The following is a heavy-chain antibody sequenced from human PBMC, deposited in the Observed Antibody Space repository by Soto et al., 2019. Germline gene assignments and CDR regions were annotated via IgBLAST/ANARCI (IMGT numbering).Heavy chain of an antibody. CDR2: IYYSGST. J-gene: IGHJ6*02. D-gene: IGHD3-10*01. V-gene: IGHV4-59*12. CDR3: ARVSGIYYYGMDV. Sequence: SETLSLTCTVSGGSIISYYWSWIRQPPGKGLEWIGYIYYSGSTNYNPSLKSRVTISVDRSKNQFSLKLSSVTAADTAVYYCARVSGIYYYGMDVWGQGTTVTVSS. CDR1: GGSIISYY.